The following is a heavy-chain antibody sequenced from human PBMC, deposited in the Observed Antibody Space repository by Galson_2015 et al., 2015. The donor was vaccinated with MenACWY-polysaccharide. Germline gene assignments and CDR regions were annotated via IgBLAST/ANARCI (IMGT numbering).Heavy chain of an antibody. CDR2: ISTYNGNT. CDR3: ARDGSSSTAPRPSKY. CDR1: GYTFTSNG. V-gene: IGHV1-18*01. Sequence: SVKVSCKASGYTFTSNGISWVRQAPGQGLEWMRWISTYNGNTDNARKFQGRVTMTTDTSTATAFMELRSLGSDDTAVYYCARDGSSSTAPRPSKYWGQGTLVTVSS. D-gene: IGHD6-6*01. J-gene: IGHJ4*02.